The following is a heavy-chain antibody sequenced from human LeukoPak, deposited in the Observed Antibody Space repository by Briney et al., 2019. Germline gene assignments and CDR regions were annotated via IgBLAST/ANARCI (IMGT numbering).Heavy chain of an antibody. J-gene: IGHJ6*02. V-gene: IGHV1-2*02. D-gene: IGHD3-10*01. CDR1: GYTFTGYY. Sequence: ASVTVSCTASGYTFTGYYMHWVRQAPGQGLEWMGWINPNSGGTNYAQKFQGRVTMTRDTSISTAYMELSRLRSDDTAVYYCARAYCYGSGSYSRFYYYYGMDVWGQGTTVTVSS. CDR2: INPNSGGT. CDR3: ARAYCYGSGSYSRFYYYYGMDV.